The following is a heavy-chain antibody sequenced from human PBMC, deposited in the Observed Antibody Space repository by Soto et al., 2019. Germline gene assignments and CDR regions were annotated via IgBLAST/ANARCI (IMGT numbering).Heavy chain of an antibody. CDR2: LKGDGITT. D-gene: IGHD3-10*01. Sequence: VQVVESGGGLVQPGGSLRVSCEASGFDFSRHWMHWVRQAPGKGLFWVSRLKGDGITTNYAETVKGRFTISRDNAKNTVYLQMNSLRVEDTAVYFCARGGDGSHYGLDVWGQGTTFTVSS. J-gene: IGHJ6*02. V-gene: IGHV3-74*01. CDR1: GFDFSRHW. CDR3: ARGGDGSHYGLDV.